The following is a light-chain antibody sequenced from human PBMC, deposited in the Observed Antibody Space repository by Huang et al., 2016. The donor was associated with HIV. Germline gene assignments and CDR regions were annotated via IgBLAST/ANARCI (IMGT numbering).Light chain of an antibody. CDR2: GSS. V-gene: IGKV1-9*01. CDR3: QQVNSYPIT. CDR1: QDIGHY. Sequence: IQLTQSPSSLSASVGDRVIITCRASQDIGHYLAWFQQKPGKATKFLIYGSSTLQSGVPSRFGGDRSGTFFTLTINSLQPEDFATYYCQQVNSYPITFGQGTRLDIK. J-gene: IGKJ5*01.